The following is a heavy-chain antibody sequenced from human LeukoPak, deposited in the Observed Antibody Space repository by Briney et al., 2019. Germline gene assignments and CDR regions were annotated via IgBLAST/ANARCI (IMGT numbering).Heavy chain of an antibody. D-gene: IGHD1-26*01. CDR3: ARASHQWELRLYGMDV. J-gene: IGHJ6*02. CDR1: GFTFSSYA. V-gene: IGHV3-30-3*01. CDR2: ISYDGSNK. Sequence: GGSLRLSCAASGFTFSSYAMHWVRQAPGRGLEWVAVISYDGSNKYYADSVEGRFTISRDNSKNTLYLQMNSLRAEDTAVYYCARASHQWELRLYGMDVWGQGTTVTVSS.